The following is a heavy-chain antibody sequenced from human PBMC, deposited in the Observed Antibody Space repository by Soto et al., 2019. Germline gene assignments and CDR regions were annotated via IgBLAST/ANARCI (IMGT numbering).Heavy chain of an antibody. Sequence: GLDLEWLALIYWDDDKRYSPSLKSRLTITKDTSKNQVVLTMTNMDPVDTATYYCAYSPWPSLRFPFWGQGTLVTVSS. D-gene: IGHD3-3*01. J-gene: IGHJ4*02. V-gene: IGHV2-5*02. CDR2: IYWDDDK. CDR3: AYSPWPSLRFPF.